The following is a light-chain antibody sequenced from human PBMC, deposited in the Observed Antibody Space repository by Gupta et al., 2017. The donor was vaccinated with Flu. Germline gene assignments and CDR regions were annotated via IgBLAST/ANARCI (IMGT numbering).Light chain of an antibody. CDR1: QSVSSSY. V-gene: IGKV3-20*01. CDR3: QQYGSSPLYS. J-gene: IGKJ2*01. Sequence: EIVLTQSPGTLSLSPGERATLSCRASQSVSSSYLAWYQQKPGQAPRLLIYGASSRATGIPDRFSGSGSGTDFTLTISRREPEDFAVYYCQQYGSSPLYSFGQGTKLENK. CDR2: GAS.